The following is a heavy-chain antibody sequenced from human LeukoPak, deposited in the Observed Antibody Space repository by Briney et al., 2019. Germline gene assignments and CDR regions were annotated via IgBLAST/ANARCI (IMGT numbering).Heavy chain of an antibody. Sequence: ASVKVSCKASGGTFSSYAISWVRQAPGQGLEWMGGIIPIFGTANYAQKFQGRVTITADESTSTAYMELSSLRSEDTAVYYCASPARAGGCGWYADPYGMDVWGQGTTVTVSS. V-gene: IGHV1-69*13. CDR2: IIPIFGTA. J-gene: IGHJ6*02. CDR1: GGTFSSYA. D-gene: IGHD6-19*01. CDR3: ASPARAGGCGWYADPYGMDV.